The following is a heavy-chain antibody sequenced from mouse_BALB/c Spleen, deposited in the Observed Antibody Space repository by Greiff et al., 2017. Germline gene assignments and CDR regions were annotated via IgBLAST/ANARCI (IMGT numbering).Heavy chain of an antibody. CDR3: AQITPVPLVY. D-gene: IGHD1-3*01. CDR2: INPSTGYT. Sequence: VKLQESGAELAKPGASVKMSCKASGYTFTSYWMHWVKQRPGQGLEWIGYINPSTGYTEYNQKFKDKATLTADKSSSTAYMQLSSLTSEDSAVYYCAQITPVPLVYGAQGTRVTVS. V-gene: IGHV1-7*01. CDR1: GYTFTSYW. J-gene: IGHJ3*01.